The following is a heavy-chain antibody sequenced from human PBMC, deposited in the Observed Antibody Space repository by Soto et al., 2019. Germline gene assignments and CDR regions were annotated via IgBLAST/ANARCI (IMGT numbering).Heavy chain of an antibody. D-gene: IGHD6-13*01. Sequence: GGSLRLSSAASGFTFSSYWMSWDRQAPGKGLQWVANIKEDGSEKYYVDSVKGRFTISRDNAKNSQYLQMNSLRAEDTAVYYCARRGQSAAGYYWGQGILVTVSS. CDR3: ARRGQSAAGYY. CDR1: GFTFSSYW. V-gene: IGHV3-7*01. J-gene: IGHJ4*02. CDR2: IKEDGSEK.